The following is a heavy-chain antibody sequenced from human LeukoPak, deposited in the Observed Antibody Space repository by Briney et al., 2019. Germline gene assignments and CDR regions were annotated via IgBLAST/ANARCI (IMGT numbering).Heavy chain of an antibody. J-gene: IGHJ4*02. Sequence: GGSLRLSCAASGFTFSSYAMHWVRQAPGKGLEWVAVISYDGSTKYYADSVKGRFTISRENSKNTLYLQMNSLRADDTAVYYCARAFRGYSYGPNPFDYWGQGTLVTVSS. D-gene: IGHD5-18*01. CDR2: ISYDGSTK. V-gene: IGHV3-30-3*01. CDR1: GFTFSSYA. CDR3: ARAFRGYSYGPNPFDY.